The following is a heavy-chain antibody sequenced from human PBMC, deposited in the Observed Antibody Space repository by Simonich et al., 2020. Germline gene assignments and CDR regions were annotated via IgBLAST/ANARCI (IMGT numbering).Heavy chain of an antibody. V-gene: IGHV3-21*01. D-gene: IGHD3-16*01. CDR3: AREQARGGAFDI. J-gene: IGHJ3*02. CDR2: ISSRSSYK. Sequence: EVQLVESGGGLVKPGGSLILSCAASGFTFSSYSMNWVRQAPGNGWGWVSSISSRSSYKYNADSVKGRFTITRDNAKNSLYLQRNSLRAEDTAVYYCAREQARGGAFDIWGQGTMVTVSS. CDR1: GFTFSSYS.